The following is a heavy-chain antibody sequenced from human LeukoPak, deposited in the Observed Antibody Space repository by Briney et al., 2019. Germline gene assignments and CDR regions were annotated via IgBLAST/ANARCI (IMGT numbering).Heavy chain of an antibody. CDR1: GGTFGSYA. D-gene: IGHD6-6*01. CDR3: ARGRLVLARTEYRYNWFDP. V-gene: IGHV1-69*04. CDR2: IIPILGIA. J-gene: IGHJ5*02. Sequence: GASVKVSCKASGGTFGSYAISWVRQAPGQGLEWMGRIIPILGIANYAQKFQGRVTITADKSTSTAYMELSSLRSEDTAVYYCARGRLVLARTEYRYNWFDPWGQGTLVTVSS.